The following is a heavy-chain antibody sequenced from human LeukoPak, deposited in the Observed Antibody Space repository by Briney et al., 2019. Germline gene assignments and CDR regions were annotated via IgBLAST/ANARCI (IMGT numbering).Heavy chain of an antibody. V-gene: IGHV3-66*01. D-gene: IGHD5-12*01. CDR1: GFTVSSNY. CDR3: ARDHLYSGYGFHYGMDV. Sequence: GGSLRLSCAASGFTVSSNYMSWVRQAPGKGLEWVSVIYSGGSTYYADSVKGRFTISRDNSKNTLYLQMNSLRAEDTAVYYCARDHLYSGYGFHYGMDVWGQGTTVTVSS. CDR2: IYSGGST. J-gene: IGHJ6*02.